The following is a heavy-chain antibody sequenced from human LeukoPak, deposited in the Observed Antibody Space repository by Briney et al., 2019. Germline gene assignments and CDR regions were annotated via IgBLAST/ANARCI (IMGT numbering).Heavy chain of an antibody. CDR2: ISGSGGST. J-gene: IGHJ4*02. Sequence: GGSLRLSCAASGFTFSSYGMSWVRQAPGKGLGWVSAISGSGGSTYYADSVKGRFTISRDNSKNTLYLQMNSLRAEDTAVYYCAKGSCYYDCYFDYWGQGTLVTVSS. D-gene: IGHD2-15*01. CDR3: AKGSCYYDCYFDY. CDR1: GFTFSSYG. V-gene: IGHV3-23*01.